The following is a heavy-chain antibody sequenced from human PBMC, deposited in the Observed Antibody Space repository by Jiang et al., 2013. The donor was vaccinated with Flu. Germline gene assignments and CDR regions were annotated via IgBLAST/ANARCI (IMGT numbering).Heavy chain of an antibody. V-gene: IGHV4-39*01. CDR1: GGSISSSSYY. Sequence: GPGLVKPSETLSLTCTVSGGSISSSSYYWGWIRQPPGKGLEWIGSIYYSGSTYYNPSLKSRVTISVDTSKNQFSLKLSSVTAADTAVYYCARLFRGMVRGSYLGFDYWGPGNPGHRLL. CDR3: ARLFRGMVRGSYLGFDY. D-gene: IGHD3-16*01. J-gene: IGHJ4*02. CDR2: IYYSGST.